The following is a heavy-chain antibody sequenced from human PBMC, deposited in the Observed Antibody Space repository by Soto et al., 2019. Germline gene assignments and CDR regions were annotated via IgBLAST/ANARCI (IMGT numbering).Heavy chain of an antibody. V-gene: IGHV4-59*08. CDR2: IYYSGST. CDR1: GGSISSYY. CDR3: ARRVIIWSHNINWFDP. J-gene: IGHJ5*02. Sequence: QVQLQESGPGLVKPSETLSLTCTVSGGSISSYYWSWIRQPPGKGLEWIGYIYYSGSTNYNPSLKSRVTISVDTSKNQFSLKLSSVTAADTAVYYCARRVIIWSHNINWFDPWGQGTLVTVSS. D-gene: IGHD3-10*01.